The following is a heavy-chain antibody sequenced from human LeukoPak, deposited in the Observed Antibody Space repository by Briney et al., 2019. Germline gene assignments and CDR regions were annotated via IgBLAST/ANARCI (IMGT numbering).Heavy chain of an antibody. Sequence: PSETLSLTCTVSGGSISSYYWSWIRQPPGKGLEWIGEINHSGSTNYNPSLKSRVTISVDTSKNQFSLKLSSVTAADTAVYYCARSGYSSGWYEYWGQGTLVTVSS. V-gene: IGHV4-34*01. D-gene: IGHD6-19*01. J-gene: IGHJ4*02. CDR2: INHSGST. CDR1: GGSISSYY. CDR3: ARSGYSSGWYEY.